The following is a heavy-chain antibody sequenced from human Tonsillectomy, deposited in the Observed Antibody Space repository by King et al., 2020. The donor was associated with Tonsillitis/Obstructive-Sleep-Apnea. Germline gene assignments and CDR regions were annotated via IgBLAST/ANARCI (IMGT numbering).Heavy chain of an antibody. J-gene: IGHJ6*02. D-gene: IGHD6-6*01. CDR2: ISYDGSDK. V-gene: IGHV3-30*18. CDR3: AKDQYSSSFYYYYYYGMDV. CDR1: GFTFSSYG. Sequence: VQLVESGGGVVQPGRSLRLSCAASGFTFSSYGMHWVRQAPGKGLEWVAVISYDGSDKYYADFVKGRFTISRDNSKNTLYLDMNSLRAEDTAVYYCAKDQYSSSFYYYYYYGMDVWGQGTTVTVSS.